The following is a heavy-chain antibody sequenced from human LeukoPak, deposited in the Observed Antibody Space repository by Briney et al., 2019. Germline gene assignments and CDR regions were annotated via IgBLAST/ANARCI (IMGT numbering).Heavy chain of an antibody. CDR1: GYTFTGYY. J-gene: IGHJ6*02. D-gene: IGHD6-13*01. Sequence: GASVKVSYKASGYTFTGYYMHWVRQAPGQGLEWMGWINPNSGGTNYAQKFQGRVTMTRDTSISTAYMELSRLRSDDTAVYYCARVQLGDSSSWYGWRIDDQDYYYGMDVWGQGTTVTVSS. CDR3: ARVQLGDSSSWYGWRIDDQDYYYGMDV. CDR2: INPNSGGT. V-gene: IGHV1-2*02.